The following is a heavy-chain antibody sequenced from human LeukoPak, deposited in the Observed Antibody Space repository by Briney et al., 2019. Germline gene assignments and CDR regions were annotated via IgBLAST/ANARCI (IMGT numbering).Heavy chain of an antibody. V-gene: IGHV3-48*01. D-gene: IGHD3-3*01. CDR2: IDARSGIT. CDR1: RFTFSTHA. J-gene: IGHJ3*02. Sequence: GRSLRLSCAASRFTFSTHAMHWVRQAPGKGPEWVSYIDARSGITYYADSVQGRFTISRDDARESVFLQMDGLRVDDTAVYYCARTYDFGRGPPGDAFDNWGPGTWVIVSA. CDR3: ARTYDFGRGPPGDAFDN.